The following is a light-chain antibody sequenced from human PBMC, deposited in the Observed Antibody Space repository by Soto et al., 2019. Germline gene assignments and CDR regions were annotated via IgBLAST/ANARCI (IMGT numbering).Light chain of an antibody. CDR1: QGIGST. V-gene: IGKV3-15*01. CDR3: QHYANWPLT. J-gene: IGKJ4*01. Sequence: ESLMTHAPASLSVSPGEGATLSCRASQGIGSTLAWYQQKPGQTPRLLIYDASTRAAGVPARFSGSGSGTDFTLTINSLQSEPFATYYCQHYANWPLTLGGGTKVDIK. CDR2: DAS.